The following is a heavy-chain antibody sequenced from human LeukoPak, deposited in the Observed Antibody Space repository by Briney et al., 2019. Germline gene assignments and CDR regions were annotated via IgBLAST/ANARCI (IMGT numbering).Heavy chain of an antibody. Sequence: ASVKVSCKVSGYTLTELSMHGVRQAPGKGLEWMGGFDPEDGETIYAQKFQGRVTMTEDTSTDTAYMELSSLRSEDTAVYYCATDRVTDDAFDIWGQGTMVTVSS. V-gene: IGHV1-24*01. CDR1: GYTLTELS. CDR2: FDPEDGET. CDR3: ATDRVTDDAFDI. J-gene: IGHJ3*02. D-gene: IGHD5-18*01.